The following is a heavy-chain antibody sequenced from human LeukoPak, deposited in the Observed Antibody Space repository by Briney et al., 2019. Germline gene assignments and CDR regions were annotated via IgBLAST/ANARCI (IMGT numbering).Heavy chain of an antibody. J-gene: IGHJ4*02. V-gene: IGHV4-34*01. CDR2: INHSGST. Sequence: SETLSLTCAVYGGSFSGYYWSWIRQPPGKGLEWIGEINHSGSTNYNPSLKSRVTISVDTSKNQFSLKLSPVTAADTAVYYCARGPYGDYRTPFGYWGQGTLVTVSS. CDR3: ARGPYGDYRTPFGY. D-gene: IGHD4-17*01. CDR1: GGSFSGYY.